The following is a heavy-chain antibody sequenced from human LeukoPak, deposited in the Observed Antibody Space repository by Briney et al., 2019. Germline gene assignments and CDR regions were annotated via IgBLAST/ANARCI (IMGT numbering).Heavy chain of an antibody. Sequence: SETLSLTCTVSGVSITSYYWSWIRQPAGKGLEWIGRIYSSGSTNFNPSLKSRVTMSVDTSKNQISLNLTSVTAADTAVYYCARAPTRVGGGALFDYWGQGTLVTVSS. CDR2: IYSSGST. CDR1: GVSITSYY. CDR3: ARAPTRVGGGALFDY. V-gene: IGHV4-4*07. D-gene: IGHD3-16*01. J-gene: IGHJ4*02.